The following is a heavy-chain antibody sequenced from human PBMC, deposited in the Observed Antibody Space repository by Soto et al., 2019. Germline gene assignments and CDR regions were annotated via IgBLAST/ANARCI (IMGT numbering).Heavy chain of an antibody. CDR1: GGSFSGYY. V-gene: IGHV4-34*01. J-gene: IGHJ4*02. CDR3: ARTPHYRELDY. CDR2: INHSGST. D-gene: IGHD3-16*02. Sequence: PSETLSLTCAVYGGSFSGYYWSWIRQPPGKGLEWIGEINHSGSTNYNPSLKSRVTISVDTSKNQFSLKLSSVTAADTAVYYCARTPHYRELDYWGQGTLVTVSS.